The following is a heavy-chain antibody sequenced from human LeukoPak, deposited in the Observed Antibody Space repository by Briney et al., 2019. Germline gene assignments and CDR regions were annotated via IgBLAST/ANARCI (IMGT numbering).Heavy chain of an antibody. J-gene: IGHJ2*01. D-gene: IGHD4-11*01. CDR3: ARGGSTVTYWYFDL. V-gene: IGHV1-69*05. CDR2: IIPIFGTA. Sequence: SVKVSCKASGYTFTGYYMHWVRQAPGQGLEWMGWIIPIFGTANYAQKFQGRVTITTDESTSTAYMELSSLRSEDTAVYYCARGGSTVTYWYFDLWGRGTLVTVSS. CDR1: GYTFTGYY.